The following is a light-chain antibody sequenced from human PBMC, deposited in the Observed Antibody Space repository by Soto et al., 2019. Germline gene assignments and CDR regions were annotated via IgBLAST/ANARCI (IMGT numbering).Light chain of an antibody. CDR3: QQYNNWPPIT. J-gene: IGKJ5*01. Sequence: EIVMTQSPATLSVSPGERATLSCRASQSVGSNLAWYQQKPGQAPRLLIYGAFTRATGFPARFSGSGFGTEFTLTISSLQSQDFAVYYCQQYNNWPPITFGQGTRLEIK. CDR2: GAF. CDR1: QSVGSN. V-gene: IGKV3-15*01.